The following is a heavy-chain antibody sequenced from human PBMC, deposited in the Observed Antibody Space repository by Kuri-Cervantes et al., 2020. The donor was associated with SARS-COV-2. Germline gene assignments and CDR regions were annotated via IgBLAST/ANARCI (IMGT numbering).Heavy chain of an antibody. D-gene: IGHD3-22*01. CDR2: IYWDDDK. CDR3: AHSYYYDSRGYYQDWYFDL. Sequence: SGPTLVKPTQTLTLTCTFSGFSLSTSGMCVSWIRQPPGKALEWLALIYWDDDKRYSPSLKSRLTITKDTSKNQVVLTMTNMDPVDTATYYCAHSYYYDSRGYYQDWYFDLWGRGTLVTVSS. V-gene: IGHV2-5*08. CDR1: GFSLSTSGMC. J-gene: IGHJ2*01.